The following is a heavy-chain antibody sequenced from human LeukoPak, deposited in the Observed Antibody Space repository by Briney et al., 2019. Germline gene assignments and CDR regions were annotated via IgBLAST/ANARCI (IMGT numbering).Heavy chain of an antibody. D-gene: IGHD6-13*01. CDR1: GYTFTNYG. Sequence: GASVKVSCKASGYTFTNYGINWLRQAPGQGLEWMGWINPNSGGTNYAQKFQGRVTMTRDTSISTAYLQWSSLKASDTAMYYCARQSGIAAAEDYWGQGTLVTVSS. J-gene: IGHJ4*02. V-gene: IGHV1-2*02. CDR3: ARQSGIAAAEDY. CDR2: INPNSGGT.